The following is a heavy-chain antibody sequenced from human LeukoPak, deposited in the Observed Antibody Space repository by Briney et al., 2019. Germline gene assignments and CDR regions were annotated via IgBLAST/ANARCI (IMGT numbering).Heavy chain of an antibody. D-gene: IGHD6-19*01. Sequence: PVKVSCKASGGTFSSYAICWVRQAPGQGLEWMGGIIPIFGTANYAQKFQGRVTITADESTSTAYMELSSLRSEDTAVYYCARDRLATRWFDPWGQGTLVTVSS. V-gene: IGHV1-69*13. CDR2: IIPIFGTA. CDR3: ARDRLATRWFDP. J-gene: IGHJ5*02. CDR1: GGTFSSYA.